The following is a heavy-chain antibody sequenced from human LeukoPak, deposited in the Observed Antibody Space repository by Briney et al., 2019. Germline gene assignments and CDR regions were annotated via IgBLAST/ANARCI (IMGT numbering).Heavy chain of an antibody. D-gene: IGHD6-6*01. Sequence: GGSLRLSCAASGFNVSRNYMSWVRQAPGKGLEWVSVIYSGGTTYYADSVKGRFTISRDNSRNTLYLQMNSLRAEDTAVYYCAKDGRPYSSSSHFDCWGQGALVTVSS. J-gene: IGHJ4*02. CDR3: AKDGRPYSSSSHFDC. V-gene: IGHV3-53*01. CDR1: GFNVSRNY. CDR2: IYSGGTT.